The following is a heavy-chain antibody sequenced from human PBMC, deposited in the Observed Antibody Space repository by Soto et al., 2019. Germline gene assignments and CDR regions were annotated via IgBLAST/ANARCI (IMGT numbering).Heavy chain of an antibody. CDR2: ITSNSDVI. J-gene: IGHJ4*02. CDR3: ARGLGSSWFFL. CDR1: GLSFSSCN. D-gene: IGHD6-13*01. V-gene: IGHV3-48*01. Sequence: GGSLRLSCAASGLSFSSCNMNWVRQAPGRGLEWVSFITSNSDVIRYADSVRGRFTISRDNAKNTLYLQMNSLGAEDTAVYYCARGLGSSWFFLWGQGTLVTVS.